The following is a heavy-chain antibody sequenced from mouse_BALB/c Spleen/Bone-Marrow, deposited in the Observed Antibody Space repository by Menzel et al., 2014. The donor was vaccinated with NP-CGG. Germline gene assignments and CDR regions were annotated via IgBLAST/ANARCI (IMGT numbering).Heavy chain of an antibody. CDR2: IFPGNSDT. V-gene: IGHV1-5*01. CDR3: TCFYYGYDGIGWFAY. D-gene: IGHD2-2*01. J-gene: IGHJ3*01. CDR1: GYHFIKQW. Sequence: VQLKESGTVLARPGASVKMSCKASGYHFIKQWVHWGKQRAGQGLERIGAIFPGNSDTSYNQKFKAKAKLTAVTSTSTAYMELSSLTNEDSAVYYCTCFYYGYDGIGWFAYWGQGTLVTVSA.